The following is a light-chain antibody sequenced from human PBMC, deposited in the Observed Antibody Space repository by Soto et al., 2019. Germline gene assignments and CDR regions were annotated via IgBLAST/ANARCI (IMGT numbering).Light chain of an antibody. V-gene: IGKV3D-15*01. J-gene: IGKJ5*01. CDR2: DAS. CDR1: QSVSNN. CDR3: QQYNNWPPIT. Sequence: EIVMTQSTATLSVSPGERATLSCRASQSVSNNLAWYQQKPGQAPRLLIYDASTRATGVPARFSGSGSGTEFTLTISSLQSEDFAVYYCQQYNNWPPITFGQGTRLEIK.